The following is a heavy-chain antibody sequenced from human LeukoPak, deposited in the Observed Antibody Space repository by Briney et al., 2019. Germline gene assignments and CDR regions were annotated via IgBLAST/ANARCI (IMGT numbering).Heavy chain of an antibody. J-gene: IGHJ4*02. Sequence: PSETLSLTCAVYGVSFSGYYWSWIRQPPGKGLEWIGEINHSGSTNYNPSLKSRVTISVDTSKNQFSLKLSSVTAADTAVYYCARKTGLDYWGQGTLVTVSS. CDR1: GVSFSGYY. V-gene: IGHV4-34*01. D-gene: IGHD1-14*01. CDR2: INHSGST. CDR3: ARKTGLDY.